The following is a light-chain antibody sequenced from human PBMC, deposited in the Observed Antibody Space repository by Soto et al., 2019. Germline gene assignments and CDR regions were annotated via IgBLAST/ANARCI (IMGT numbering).Light chain of an antibody. J-gene: IGLJ2*01. CDR2: KDS. V-gene: IGLV3-25*03. CDR1: ALQKQY. CDR3: QSADSSGTYVV. Sequence: SYELTQPPSVSVSPGQTASITCSGDALQKQYAYWYQQKPGQAPVLVIYKDSERPSGIPERFSGSSSGTTVTLTISGVQAEDEADYYCQSADSSGTYVVFGGGTQLTVL.